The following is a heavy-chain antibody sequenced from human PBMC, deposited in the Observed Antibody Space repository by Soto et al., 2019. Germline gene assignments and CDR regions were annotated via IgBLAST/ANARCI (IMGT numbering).Heavy chain of an antibody. V-gene: IGHV1-46*03. D-gene: IGHD6-19*01. J-gene: IGHJ5*02. CDR1: GYTFTSYY. CDR3: ARVGDYSSGWGNWFDP. Sequence: QVQLVQSGAEVKKPGASVKVSCKASGYTFTSYYMHWVRQAPGQGLEWMGIINPSGGSTNYAQKFRGRVTMTRDTSTSTVYMELSSLRYEDTAVYYCARVGDYSSGWGNWFDPWGQGTLVTVSS. CDR2: INPSGGST.